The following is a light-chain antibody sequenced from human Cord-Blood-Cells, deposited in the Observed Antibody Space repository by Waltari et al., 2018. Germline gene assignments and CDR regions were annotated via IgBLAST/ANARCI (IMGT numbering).Light chain of an antibody. Sequence: QSALTQPASVSGSPGQSITISCTGTSSDVGSYNLVSWYQQPPSKAPKLMIYEGSKRPSGVSNRFSGSKSGNTASLTISVLQAEDEADYYCCSYAGSSTVFGGGTKLTVL. V-gene: IGLV2-23*01. CDR3: CSYAGSSTV. CDR1: SSDVGSYNL. CDR2: EGS. J-gene: IGLJ3*02.